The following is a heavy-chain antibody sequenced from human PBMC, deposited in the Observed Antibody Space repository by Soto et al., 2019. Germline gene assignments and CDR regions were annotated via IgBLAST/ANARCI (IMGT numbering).Heavy chain of an antibody. CDR2: LSGDGVRT. CDR1: GYTFSRHA. Sequence: EVQLLESGGGLVQRGGSLRLSCAASGYTFSRHAMGWVRQAPGKGLEWVSTLSGDGVRTYYADSVQGRFTISRDISKNTLYLQMNSLRAEDTAVYYCARDGLRPDSSGYYSYYYYGMDVWGQGTTVTVSS. V-gene: IGHV3-23*01. CDR3: ARDGLRPDSSGYYSYYYYGMDV. J-gene: IGHJ6*02. D-gene: IGHD3-22*01.